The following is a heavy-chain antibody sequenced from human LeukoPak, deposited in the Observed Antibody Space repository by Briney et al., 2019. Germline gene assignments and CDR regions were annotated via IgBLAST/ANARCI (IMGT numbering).Heavy chain of an antibody. CDR2: ISGYNGNT. V-gene: IGHV1-18*01. CDR3: ASPGRGDLDAFDI. Sequence: ASVKVSCKASGYILTNFGISWVRQARGQGLEWMGWISGYNGNTKYVQKFQGRVTMTTDTSTSTAYMELRSLRAEDTAVYYCASPGRGDLDAFDIWGQGTMVTVSS. J-gene: IGHJ3*02. CDR1: GYILTNFG. D-gene: IGHD1-14*01.